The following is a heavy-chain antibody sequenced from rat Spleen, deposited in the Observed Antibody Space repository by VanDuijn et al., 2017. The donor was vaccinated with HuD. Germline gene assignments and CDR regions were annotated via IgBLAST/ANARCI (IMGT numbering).Heavy chain of an antibody. V-gene: IGHV3-3*01. J-gene: IGHJ2*01. Sequence: EVQLQESGPGLVKPSQSLSLTCSVTGYSITSSYRWNWIRKFPGNKLEWMGYINSAGSTNYNPSLKSRISITRDTSKNQFFLHVNSVTTEDTATYYCARNYDGTYYSDYWGQGVMVTVSS. CDR1: GYSITSSYR. D-gene: IGHD1-12*02. CDR3: ARNYDGTYYSDY. CDR2: INSAGST.